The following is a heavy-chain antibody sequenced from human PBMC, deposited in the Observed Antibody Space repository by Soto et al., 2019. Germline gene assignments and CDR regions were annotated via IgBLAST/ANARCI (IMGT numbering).Heavy chain of an antibody. CDR1: GGSFSGYY. CDR3: ARDRAYYDSSGYYYYYYGMDV. V-gene: IGHV4-34*01. Sequence: SETLSLTCAVYGGSFSGYYWSWIRQPPGKGLEWIGEINHSGSTNYNPSLKSRVTISVDTSKNQFSLKLSSVTAADTAVHYCARDRAYYDSSGYYYYYYGMDVWGQGTTVTVSS. D-gene: IGHD3-22*01. J-gene: IGHJ6*02. CDR2: INHSGST.